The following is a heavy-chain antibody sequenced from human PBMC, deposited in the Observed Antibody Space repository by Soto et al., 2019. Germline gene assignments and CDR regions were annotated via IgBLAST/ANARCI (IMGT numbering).Heavy chain of an antibody. D-gene: IGHD6-13*01. J-gene: IGHJ6*02. CDR2: IKSKTDGGTT. V-gene: IGHV3-15*01. CDR1: GFTFSNAW. Sequence: GGSLRLSCAASGFTFSNAWMSWVRQAPGKGLEWVGRIKSKTDGGTTDYAAPVKGRFTISRDDSKNTLYLQMNSLKTEDTAVYYCTTDLPYSSSWYRFALHYYYYGMDVWGQGTTVTVSS. CDR3: TTDLPYSSSWYRFALHYYYYGMDV.